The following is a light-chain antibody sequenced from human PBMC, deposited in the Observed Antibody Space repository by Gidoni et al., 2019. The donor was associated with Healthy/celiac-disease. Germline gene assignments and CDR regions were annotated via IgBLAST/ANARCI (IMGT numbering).Light chain of an antibody. Sequence: EIVLTQSPGTLSLSPGERATLSCRASQSVSSSYLAWYQQKPGQAPRLLIYGASSRATGIPDRFSGSGSGSDFTLTISRLEPEDFAVYYCQQYGSSPFSCXQXTKLEIK. J-gene: IGKJ2*03. CDR2: GAS. CDR1: QSVSSSY. CDR3: QQYGSSPFS. V-gene: IGKV3-20*01.